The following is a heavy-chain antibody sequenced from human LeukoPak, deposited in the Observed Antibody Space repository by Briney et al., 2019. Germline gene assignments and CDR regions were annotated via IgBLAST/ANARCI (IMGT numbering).Heavy chain of an antibody. J-gene: IGHJ3*01. Sequence: PGGSLRLSCAASGFTISNTEMSWVRQVPGKGPEWVLGSYSGGTTYYADSVKGRFAISRDISKNTVDLQMNSLRVEDTAVYHCRGWLGSFDVWGQGTMVTVSS. CDR2: SYSGGTT. CDR1: GFTISNTE. D-gene: IGHD6-19*01. V-gene: IGHV3-53*01. CDR3: RGWLGSFDV.